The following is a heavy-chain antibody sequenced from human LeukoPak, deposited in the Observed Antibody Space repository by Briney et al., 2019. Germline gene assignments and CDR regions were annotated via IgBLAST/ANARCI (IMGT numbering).Heavy chain of an antibody. Sequence: PSETLSLTCTVFGGSISSSSYYWGWIRQPPGKGLEWIGSIYYSGSTYYNPSLKSRVTISVDTSKNQFSLKLSSVTAADTAVYYCARACGREHYDFWSGYYTADNYYYYMDVWGKGTTVTVSS. CDR1: GGSISSSSYY. J-gene: IGHJ6*03. D-gene: IGHD3-3*01. CDR3: ARACGREHYDFWSGYYTADNYYYYMDV. CDR2: IYYSGST. V-gene: IGHV4-39*01.